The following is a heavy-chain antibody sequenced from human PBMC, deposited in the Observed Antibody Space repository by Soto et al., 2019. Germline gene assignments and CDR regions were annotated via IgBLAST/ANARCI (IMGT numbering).Heavy chain of an antibody. CDR2: INPSGGST. J-gene: IGHJ3*02. CDR1: GDTFTSYY. D-gene: IGHD3-22*01. V-gene: IGHV1-46*01. Sequence: APVRVSCKASGDTFTSYYRHWVRQAPGQGLEWMGIINPSGGSTSYAQKFQGRVTMTRDTSTSTVYMELSSLRSEDTAVYYCASQKTYYYDSSGYYAAPFDIWGRGTLVPVSS. CDR3: ASQKTYYYDSSGYYAAPFDI.